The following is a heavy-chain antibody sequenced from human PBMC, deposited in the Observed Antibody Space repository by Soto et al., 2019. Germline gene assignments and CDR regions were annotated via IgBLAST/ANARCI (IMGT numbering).Heavy chain of an antibody. Sequence: EVQLVESGGGLVKPGGSLRLSCAASGFTFSSYTIHWVRQAPGKGLEWVSFISSSSSYISYSDSVKGRFTISRDNAKNSLYLQMNSLRADDTAVYYCARGYCSGGGCYGSGYYGLDVWGQGTTVTVSS. J-gene: IGHJ6*02. V-gene: IGHV3-21*01. CDR2: ISSSSSYI. CDR3: ARGYCSGGGCYGSGYYGLDV. D-gene: IGHD2-15*01. CDR1: GFTFSSYT.